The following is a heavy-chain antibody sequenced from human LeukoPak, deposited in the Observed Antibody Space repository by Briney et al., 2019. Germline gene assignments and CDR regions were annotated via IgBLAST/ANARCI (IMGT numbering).Heavy chain of an antibody. Sequence: ASVKVSCKASGYTFTGYYMHWVRQAPGQGLEWMGRINPNSGGTNYAQKFQGRVTMTRDTSASTVYMELSGLRSEDTAVYYCASVYKYAMDVWGQGTTVTVSS. J-gene: IGHJ6*02. CDR1: GYTFTGYY. CDR2: INPNSGGT. V-gene: IGHV1-2*06. CDR3: ASVYKYAMDV.